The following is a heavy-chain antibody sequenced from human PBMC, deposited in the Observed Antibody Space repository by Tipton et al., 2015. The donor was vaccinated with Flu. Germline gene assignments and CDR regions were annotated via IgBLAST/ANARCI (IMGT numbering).Heavy chain of an antibody. V-gene: IGHV4-59*12. Sequence: GLVKPSETLSLTCAVSGGSMSGYYWSWIRQSPGKGLEWIGFVFYGGSTNYNPSLQSRVTMSLDMSRNHFSLEMTSVTAADTAVYYCARYGDYVGWFGPWGQGTQVIVSS. CDR2: VFYGGST. CDR1: GGSMSGYY. D-gene: IGHD4-17*01. CDR3: ARYGDYVGWFGP. J-gene: IGHJ5*02.